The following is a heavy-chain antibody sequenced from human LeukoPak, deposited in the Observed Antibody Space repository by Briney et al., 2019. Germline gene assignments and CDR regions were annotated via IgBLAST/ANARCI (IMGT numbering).Heavy chain of an antibody. J-gene: IGHJ4*02. D-gene: IGHD3-22*01. CDR3: TTSYYDSSGYLTLDY. V-gene: IGHV3-15*01. CDR2: IKSKTDGGTT. Sequence: WIRQPPGKGLEWVGRIKSKTDGGTTDYAAPVKGRFTISRDDSKNTLYLQMNSLKTEDTAVYYCTTSYYDSSGYLTLDYWGQGTLVTVSS.